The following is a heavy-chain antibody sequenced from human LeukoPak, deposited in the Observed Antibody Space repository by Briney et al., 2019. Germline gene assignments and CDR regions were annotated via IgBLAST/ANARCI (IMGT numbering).Heavy chain of an antibody. V-gene: IGHV3-53*01. D-gene: IGHD6-13*01. Sequence: GGSLRLSCAASGFTVSSNYMSWVRQAPGKGLEWVSFIYIGGSTYYADSVKSRFTISRDNSKNTPYLQMNSLRAEDTAVYYCRLAAAGLYYYYGMDVWGQGTTVTVS. CDR3: RLAAAGLYYYYGMDV. CDR2: IYIGGST. J-gene: IGHJ6*02. CDR1: GFTVSSNY.